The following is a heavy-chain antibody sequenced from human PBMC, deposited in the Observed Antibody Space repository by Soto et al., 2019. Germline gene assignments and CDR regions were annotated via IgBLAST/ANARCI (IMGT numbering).Heavy chain of an antibody. D-gene: IGHD2-2*01. CDR3: VKDRRSTRRAMDV. CDR1: GFTFSSCA. CDR2: ISSNGTAT. Sequence: EVQLVESGGGLVQQGGSLRLSCSASGFTFSSCAMHWVRQAAGKGLECVSGISSNGTATYYAESVKDRFSISSDNSRNTLFLQLNSLTGEDTAVYYCVKDRRSTRRAMDVWGQGTTVTVSS. J-gene: IGHJ6*02. V-gene: IGHV3-64D*06.